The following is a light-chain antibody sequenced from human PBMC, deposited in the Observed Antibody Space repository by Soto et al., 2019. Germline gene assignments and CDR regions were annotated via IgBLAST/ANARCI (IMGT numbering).Light chain of an antibody. CDR3: SSFAVSNSFV. Sequence: QSVLTQPPSPSGSPGQSVTISCTGNSKEVGGYNYVSWYQQHPGKAPKLMIYEVNKRPSGVPDRFSGSKSGNTASLTFSGLQAEDEADYYCSSFAVSNSFVFGTGTKVTVL. CDR2: EVN. V-gene: IGLV2-8*01. J-gene: IGLJ1*01. CDR1: SKEVGGYNY.